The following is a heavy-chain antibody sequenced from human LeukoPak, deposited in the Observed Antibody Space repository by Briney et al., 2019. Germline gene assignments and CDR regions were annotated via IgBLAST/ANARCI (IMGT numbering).Heavy chain of an antibody. J-gene: IGHJ3*02. CDR2: IYTSGST. CDR1: GGSISSYY. Sequence: SETLSLTCTVSGGSISSYYWSWIRQPAGKGLEWIGRIYTSGSTNYNPSLKSRVTMSVDTSKNQFSLKLSSVTAADTAVYYCARGAPPRRVDVFDIGGKGTMVPVSS. V-gene: IGHV4-4*07. CDR3: ARGAPPRRVDVFDI. D-gene: IGHD3-16*01.